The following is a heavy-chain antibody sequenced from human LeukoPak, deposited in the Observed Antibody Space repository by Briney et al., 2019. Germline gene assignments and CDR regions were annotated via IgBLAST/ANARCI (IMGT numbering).Heavy chain of an antibody. J-gene: IGHJ4*02. V-gene: IGHV3-23*01. CDR1: GFIFNNYA. CDR3: AKGIDSTGYYPFDY. CDR2: ISESGGET. D-gene: IGHD3-22*01. Sequence: GGSLRLSCAASGFIFNNYAMSWVRQAPGKGLGWVSAISESGGETYHADSVKGRFTISRDTSKSTLYLQLNSLRAEDTAIYYCAKGIDSTGYYPFDYWGQGTLVTVSS.